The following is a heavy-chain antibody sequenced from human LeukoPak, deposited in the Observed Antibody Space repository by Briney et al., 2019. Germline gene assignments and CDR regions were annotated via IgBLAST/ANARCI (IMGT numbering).Heavy chain of an antibody. D-gene: IGHD4/OR15-4a*01. J-gene: IGHJ4*02. CDR2: IYYTGST. CDR1: GGSISTYY. Sequence: PSETLSLTCTVSGGSISTYYWNWLRQPPGKGLEWIGYIYYTGSTNYNPSLKSRVTISVDTSKNQFSLKLSSVTAADTAVYYCARQATMAVYYFDYWGQGTLVTVSS. V-gene: IGHV4-59*01. CDR3: ARQATMAVYYFDY.